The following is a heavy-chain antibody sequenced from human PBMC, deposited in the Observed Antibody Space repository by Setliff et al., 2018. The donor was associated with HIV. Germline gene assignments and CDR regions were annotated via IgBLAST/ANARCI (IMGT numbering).Heavy chain of an antibody. CDR2: VSYSGST. CDR3: ARHGHFYDSSSSDAFDI. Sequence: SQTLSLTCNVSGGSISTYYWSWIRQPPGKGLEWLGYVSYSGSTNFNPSLESRLAMSVDMSKNHFSLKLRSVTAADTAVYYCARHGHFYDSSSSDAFDIWGHGTMVTVS. D-gene: IGHD3-22*01. CDR1: GGSISTYY. J-gene: IGHJ3*02. V-gene: IGHV4-59*08.